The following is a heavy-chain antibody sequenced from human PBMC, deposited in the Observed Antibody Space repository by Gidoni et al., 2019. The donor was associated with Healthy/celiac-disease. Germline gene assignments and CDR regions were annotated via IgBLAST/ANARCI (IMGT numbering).Heavy chain of an antibody. CDR2: ISYDGSNK. CDR3: ARIIAAAGLTFDY. V-gene: IGHV3-30-3*01. J-gene: IGHJ4*02. D-gene: IGHD6-13*01. CDR1: GCTCSRYA. Sequence: QVQLVESGGGVVEPGRSLRLPCPDAGCTCSRYALHWVRQVPGKGLEWVAVISYDGSNKYYADSVKGRFTTSRDNSKNTLYLQMTSLSAEDTAVYYCARIIAAAGLTFDYWGQGTLVTVSS.